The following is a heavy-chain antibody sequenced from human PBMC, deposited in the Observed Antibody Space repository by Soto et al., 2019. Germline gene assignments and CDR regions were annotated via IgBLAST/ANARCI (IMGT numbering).Heavy chain of an antibody. J-gene: IGHJ3*01. CDR2: IYWDDDK. Sequence: QITLKESGPTLVKPTQTLTLTCIFSGFSLSTTGAGVGWIRQPPGKALEWLGIIYWDDDKRYSPSVKSRLTITQDTSKNQLVLTMTNMDPVDTATYYCAHRRHPYYDSSGFGAFDVWGQGTMVTVAS. D-gene: IGHD3-22*01. V-gene: IGHV2-5*02. CDR3: AHRRHPYYDSSGFGAFDV. CDR1: GFSLSTTGAG.